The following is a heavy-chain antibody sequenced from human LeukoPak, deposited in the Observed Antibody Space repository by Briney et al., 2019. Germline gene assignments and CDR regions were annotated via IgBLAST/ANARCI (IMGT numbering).Heavy chain of an antibody. CDR3: AKDDY. J-gene: IGHJ4*02. V-gene: IGHV3-9*01. CDR2: ISWNSGSI. CDR1: GFTFDDYA. Sequence: GRSLRLSCAASGFTFDDYAMHWVRQAPGKGLEWVSGISWNSGSIGYADSVKGRFTISRDNAKNSLYLQMNSLRAEDTALYYCAKDDYWGQGTLVTVSS.